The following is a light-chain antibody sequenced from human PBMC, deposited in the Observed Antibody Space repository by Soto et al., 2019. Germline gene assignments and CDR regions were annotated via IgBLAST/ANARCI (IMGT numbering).Light chain of an antibody. V-gene: IGLV2-8*01. CDR3: SSYAGNNNLL. CDR2: EVS. J-gene: IGLJ2*01. CDR1: SSDVGGYNY. Sequence: QPVLTQPPSASGSPGQSVTISCTGTSSDVGGYNYVSWYQQHPGKAPKLMIYEVSKRPSGVPDRFSGSKSGNTASLTVSGLQAEDEADYYCSSYAGNNNLLFGGGTKLTVL.